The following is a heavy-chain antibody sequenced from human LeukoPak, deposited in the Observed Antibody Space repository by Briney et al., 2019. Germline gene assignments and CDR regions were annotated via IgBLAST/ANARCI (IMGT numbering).Heavy chain of an antibody. CDR1: GGSISNYY. Sequence: SETLSLTCTVPGGSISNYYWSWIRQPPGKGLEWIGYIYSSGSTSYNPSLKSRVTMSVDTSKNQFSLKLNSVTTADTAVYHCARGYSRDWGLQYFQHWGQGTLVTVSS. CDR2: IYSSGST. V-gene: IGHV4-59*01. D-gene: IGHD6-19*01. CDR3: ARGYSRDWGLQYFQH. J-gene: IGHJ1*01.